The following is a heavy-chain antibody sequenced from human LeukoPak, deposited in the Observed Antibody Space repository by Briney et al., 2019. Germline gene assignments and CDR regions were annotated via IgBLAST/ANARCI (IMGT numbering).Heavy chain of an antibody. CDR1: GGTFSSYG. CDR3: ARDSSAAGSGGLFAP. Sequence: SVKVSCKASGGTFSSYGVSWVRQAPGHRLEWLGRIIPMFDITNYAQKFQGRVTVTADKATNTAYMELSSLISEDTAVYYCARDSSAAGSGGLFAPWGQGTQVSVSS. CDR2: IIPMFDIT. V-gene: IGHV1-69*04. J-gene: IGHJ5*02. D-gene: IGHD6-13*01.